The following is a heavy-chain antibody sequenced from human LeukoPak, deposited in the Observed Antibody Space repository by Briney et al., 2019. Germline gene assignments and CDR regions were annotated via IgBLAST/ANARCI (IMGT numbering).Heavy chain of an antibody. CDR1: GFTFSSYS. CDR2: IRYDGSDK. V-gene: IGHV3-30*02. Sequence: GGSLRLSCAASGFTFSSYSMNWVRQAPGKGLEWVTFIRYDGSDKYYADSVKGRFTISRDNSKNTLYLQMNSLRPEDTAVYYCARDGYDSSGYYSKTYYYYSMDVWGQGTTVTVSS. D-gene: IGHD3-22*01. CDR3: ARDGYDSSGYYSKTYYYYSMDV. J-gene: IGHJ6*02.